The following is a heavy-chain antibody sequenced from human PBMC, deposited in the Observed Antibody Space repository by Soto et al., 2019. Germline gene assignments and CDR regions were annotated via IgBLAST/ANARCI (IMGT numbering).Heavy chain of an antibody. CDR2: IDHSGSI. V-gene: IGHV4-34*01. Sequence: PSETLSLTCAVYGGSFSGYYWTWIRQPPGKGLEWIGEIDHSGSINYNPSLKSRVTVSVDTSKNQFSLKLNSVTAADTAVYYRARGGPGYYGSGSYYPRWGQGTLVTVSS. CDR1: GGSFSGYY. CDR3: ARGGPGYYGSGSYYPR. J-gene: IGHJ4*02. D-gene: IGHD3-10*01.